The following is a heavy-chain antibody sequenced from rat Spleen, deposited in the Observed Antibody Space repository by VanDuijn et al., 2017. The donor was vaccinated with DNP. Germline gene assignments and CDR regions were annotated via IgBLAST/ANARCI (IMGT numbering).Heavy chain of an antibody. CDR1: GFTFSDCD. Sequence: EVQLVESGGGLVQPGRSLKLSCAASGFTFSDCDMIWVRQAPTKGLEWVASISTSGGTTYYRDSVKGRFTISRDNAKSTLYLQMDSLRSEDTATYYCATHNYYFDYWGQGVMVTVSS. CDR2: ISTSGGTT. D-gene: IGHD1-11*01. V-gene: IGHV5-25*01. J-gene: IGHJ2*01. CDR3: ATHNYYFDY.